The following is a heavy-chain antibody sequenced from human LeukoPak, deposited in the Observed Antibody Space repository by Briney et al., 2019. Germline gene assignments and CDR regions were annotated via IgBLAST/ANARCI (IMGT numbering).Heavy chain of an antibody. CDR2: ITGSSGTA. D-gene: IGHD3-22*01. Sequence: GGSLRLSCAASGFSLSNYGMNWVRQAPGKGLEWVSGITGSSGTAYHAGSVRGRFTISRDESKNTLYLQMNSLRAEDTAVYYCAKDSSGLFDIWGQGTMVTVSS. CDR3: AKDSSGLFDI. CDR1: GFSLSNYG. V-gene: IGHV3-23*01. J-gene: IGHJ3*02.